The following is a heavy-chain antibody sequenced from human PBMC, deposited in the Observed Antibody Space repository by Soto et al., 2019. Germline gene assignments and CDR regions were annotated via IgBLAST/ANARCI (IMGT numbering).Heavy chain of an antibody. CDR2: ISGGGGLT. CDR1: GFTFSSHA. V-gene: IGHV3-23*01. CDR3: AKYSENGEHGDWFDP. D-gene: IGHD4-17*01. Sequence: GGSLRLSCAASGFTFSSHAMNWVRQAPGKGLEWVSAISGGGGLTYYADSVKGRFTISRDNSWNILFLQMNGLRPEDTALYYCAKYSENGEHGDWFDPWGPGTLVTVSS. J-gene: IGHJ5*02.